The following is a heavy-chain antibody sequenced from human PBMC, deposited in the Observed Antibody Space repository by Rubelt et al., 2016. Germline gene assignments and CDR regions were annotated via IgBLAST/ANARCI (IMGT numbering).Heavy chain of an antibody. J-gene: IGHJ4*02. Sequence: QVQLQESGPGLVKPSETLSLTCTVSGGSISSSSYYWGWIRQPPGKGLEWIGSIYYSGSTYYSPSRKSRVTISVDTSKNQVSLKLSSVTAADTAVYYCARLEAVDYFDYWGQGTLVTVSS. V-gene: IGHV4-39*01. CDR3: ARLEAVDYFDY. CDR1: GGSISSSSYY. CDR2: IYYSGST. D-gene: IGHD6-19*01.